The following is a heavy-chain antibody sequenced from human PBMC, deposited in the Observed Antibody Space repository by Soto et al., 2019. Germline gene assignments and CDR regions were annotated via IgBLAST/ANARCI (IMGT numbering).Heavy chain of an antibody. CDR3: ARPIWSELQTTLYYYYGMDV. D-gene: IGHD1-7*01. CDR2: IIPIFGTA. CDR1: GGTFSSYA. Sequence: SVKVSCKASGGTFSSYAISWVRQAPGQGLEWMGGIIPIFGTANYAQKFQGRVTITADESTSTAYMELSSLGSEDTAVYYCARPIWSELQTTLYYYYGMDVWGQGTTVTVSS. V-gene: IGHV1-69*13. J-gene: IGHJ6*02.